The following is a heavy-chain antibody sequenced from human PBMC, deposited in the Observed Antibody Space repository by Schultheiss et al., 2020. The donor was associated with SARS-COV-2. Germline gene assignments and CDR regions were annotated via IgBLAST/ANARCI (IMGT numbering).Heavy chain of an antibody. V-gene: IGHV4-34*01. CDR2: INHSGST. CDR1: GGSFSGYY. CDR3: ARTAYYYYGMDV. J-gene: IGHJ6*02. Sequence: SQTLSLTCAVYGGSFSGYYWSWIRQPPGKGLEWIGEINHSGSTNYNPSLKSRVTISVDTSKNQFSLKLSSVTAADTAVYYCARTAYYYYGMDVWGQGTTVTVSS.